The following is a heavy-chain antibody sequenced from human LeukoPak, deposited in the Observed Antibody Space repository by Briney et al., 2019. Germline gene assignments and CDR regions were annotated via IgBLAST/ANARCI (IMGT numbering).Heavy chain of an antibody. CDR2: ISGSGGST. D-gene: IGHD3-10*01. J-gene: IGHJ4*02. V-gene: IGHV3-23*01. CDR3: AKAGYYGSGSYFDY. Sequence: GGSLRLSCAASGFTFSSYAMSWVRQAPGKGLEWVSAISGSGGSTYYADSVKGRFAISRDNSKNTLYLQMNSLRAEDTAVCYCAKAGYYGSGSYFDYWGQGTLVTVSS. CDR1: GFTFSSYA.